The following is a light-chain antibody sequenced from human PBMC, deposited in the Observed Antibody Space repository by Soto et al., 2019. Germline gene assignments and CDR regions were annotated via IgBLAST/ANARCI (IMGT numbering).Light chain of an antibody. CDR2: DAS. V-gene: IGKV1-33*01. CDR1: QDISND. Sequence: DIQMTQSPSSLSASVGDRVTITCQASQDISNDLNWYQQKPGKAPKLLIYDASNLETGVPSRFSGSGSGTDFTFTISSLQPEDIATYYCQQYDNLPPLIFTFGPGTKVDIK. CDR3: QQYDNLPPLIFT. J-gene: IGKJ3*01.